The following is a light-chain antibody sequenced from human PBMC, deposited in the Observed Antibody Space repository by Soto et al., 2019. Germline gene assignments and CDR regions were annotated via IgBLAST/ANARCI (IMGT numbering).Light chain of an antibody. CDR2: GAS. CDR3: QLYGTSPMYI. Sequence: EIVLTQSPGTLSLSPGERATLSCRASQSVSSSYLAWYQQKPGQAPRLLIYGASSRATGIPDRFSGSGSGTDFTLTISRLETEDFAVYYCQLYGTSPMYIFGQGTKVDIK. V-gene: IGKV3-20*01. J-gene: IGKJ2*01. CDR1: QSVSSSY.